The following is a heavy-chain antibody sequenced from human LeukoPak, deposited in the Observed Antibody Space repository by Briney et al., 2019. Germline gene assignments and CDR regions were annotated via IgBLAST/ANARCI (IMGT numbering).Heavy chain of an antibody. V-gene: IGHV6-1*01. CDR3: ARVEAGKGWFDP. D-gene: IGHD6-19*01. J-gene: IGHJ5*02. Sequence: SQTLSLTFAISGDSVSSNSATWNWLRQSPSRGLEWLGRTYYRSKWYNDYAVSVKSRITINPDTSKNQFSLHLNSVTPEDTAVYHCARVEAGKGWFDPWGQGTQVTVSS. CDR1: GDSVSSNSAT. CDR2: TYYRSKWYN.